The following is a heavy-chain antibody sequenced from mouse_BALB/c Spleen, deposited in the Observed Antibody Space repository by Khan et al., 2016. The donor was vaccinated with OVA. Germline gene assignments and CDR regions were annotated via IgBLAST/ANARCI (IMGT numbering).Heavy chain of an antibody. CDR3: ARSPFIATVVGGYFDY. V-gene: IGHV3-1*02. J-gene: IGHJ2*01. CDR2: IHYSGST. Sequence: EVQLQESGPDLVKPSQSLSLTCTVTGYPFTSGFGWHWIRQFPGNKLEWMGYIHYSGSTNYNPSLKSRISITRDTSKNQFFLQLNSVTTEDTATYYCARSPFIATVVGGYFDYWGQGTTLTVSS. CDR1: GYPFTSGFG. D-gene: IGHD1-1*01.